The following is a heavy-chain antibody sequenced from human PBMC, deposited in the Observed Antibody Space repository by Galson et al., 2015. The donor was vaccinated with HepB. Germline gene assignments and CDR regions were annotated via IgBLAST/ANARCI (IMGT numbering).Heavy chain of an antibody. CDR1: GFIFRDFF. CDR3: ARLQISEGYYFDL. V-gene: IGHV3-11*06. D-gene: IGHD3-10*01. Sequence: SLRLSCAASGFIFRDFFMGWIRQAPGKGLEYISYIRISNDSTNYADSVKGRFTISRDNSKNSVYLQIHSLRVEDTAIYYCARLQISEGYYFDLWGQGTPVTVSS. J-gene: IGHJ4*02. CDR2: IRISNDST.